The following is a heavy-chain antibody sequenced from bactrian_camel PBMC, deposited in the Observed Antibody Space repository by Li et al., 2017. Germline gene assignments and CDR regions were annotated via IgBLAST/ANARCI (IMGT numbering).Heavy chain of an antibody. CDR1: GKVYATHC. D-gene: IGHD2*01. CDR3: AAESGGSVVRGDFCFPNY. J-gene: IGHJ4*01. V-gene: IGHV3S53*01. Sequence: HVQLVESGGGSVQAGGSLTLSCVHSGKVYATHCMTWFRRPPGKEREGVAAIDDYGGTRYADSVKGRFKISKDDAKNTMFLQMDSLQPEDTAMYFCAAESGGSVVRGDFCFPNYWGQGTQVTV. CDR2: IDDYGGT.